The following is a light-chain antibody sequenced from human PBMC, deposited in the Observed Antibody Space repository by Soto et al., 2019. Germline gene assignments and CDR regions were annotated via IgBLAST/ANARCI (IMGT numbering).Light chain of an antibody. V-gene: IGLV1-40*01. CDR1: SSNIGAGYD. CDR2: GNS. Sequence: QSVLKQPPSVYGAPGQRVTISCNGSSSNIGAGYDVHWYQQLPGTAPKLLIYGNSNRPSGVPDRFSGSKSGTSASLAITGLQAVDEADYYCQSYDSSLSGYVFGTGTKVTVL. CDR3: QSYDSSLSGYV. J-gene: IGLJ1*01.